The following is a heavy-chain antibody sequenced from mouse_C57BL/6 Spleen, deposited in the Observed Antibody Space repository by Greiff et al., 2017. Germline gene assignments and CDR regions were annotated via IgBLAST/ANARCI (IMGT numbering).Heavy chain of an antibody. Sequence: EVKLVESGGGLVKPGGSLKLSCAASGFTFSSYTMSWVRQTPEKRLEWVATISGGGGNPYYPDSVKGRFTISRANAKNTLYLQMNSLRSEDTALYYCARRNYSNGAMDYWGQGTSVTVAS. CDR1: GFTFSSYT. D-gene: IGHD2-5*01. CDR2: ISGGGGNP. CDR3: ARRNYSNGAMDY. J-gene: IGHJ4*01. V-gene: IGHV5-9*01.